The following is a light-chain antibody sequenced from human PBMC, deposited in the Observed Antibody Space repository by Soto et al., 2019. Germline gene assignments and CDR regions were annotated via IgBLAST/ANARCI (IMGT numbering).Light chain of an antibody. CDR2: GAS. J-gene: IGKJ5*01. V-gene: IGKV3-15*01. CDR3: QQYKNWPPIT. Sequence: MTQSPSTLSVSPGERATLSCRASQSVSSSYLAWYQQKPGQSPRLLIYGASTRATGIPARFSGSASGTEFTLTISGLQSEDFAVYYCQQYKNWPPITFGQGTRLEIK. CDR1: QSVSSSY.